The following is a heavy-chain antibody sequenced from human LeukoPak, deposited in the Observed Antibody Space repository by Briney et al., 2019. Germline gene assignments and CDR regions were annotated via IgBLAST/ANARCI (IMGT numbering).Heavy chain of an antibody. D-gene: IGHD3-22*01. CDR2: ISSSSSNI. CDR3: ARQQGGSSGYYHTIDY. J-gene: IGHJ4*02. CDR1: GFTLSSYS. V-gene: IGHV3-48*02. Sequence: PGGSLRCSCAGSGFTLSSYSMNWVRQAPGKGLEWVSYISSSSSNIYYADSVKGRFTISRDNAKNSLYLQMNSLRDEDTAVYYCARQQGGSSGYYHTIDYWGQGTLVTVSS.